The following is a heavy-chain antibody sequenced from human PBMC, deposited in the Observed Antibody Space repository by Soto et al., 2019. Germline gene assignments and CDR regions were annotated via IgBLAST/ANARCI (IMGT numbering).Heavy chain of an antibody. CDR1: GGSISDLY. CDR3: ARYYCASGTCYHFGS. J-gene: IGHJ4*02. Sequence: SETLSLSSAVAGGSISDLYWSWIRQPPGKGLEWIGFIHYSGRTSYTPSLKSRVTMSVDTSRTQFSLNLSSVTAADTAVYYCARYYCASGTCYHFGSWGQGALVTVSS. CDR2: IHYSGRT. V-gene: IGHV4-59*11. D-gene: IGHD2-15*01.